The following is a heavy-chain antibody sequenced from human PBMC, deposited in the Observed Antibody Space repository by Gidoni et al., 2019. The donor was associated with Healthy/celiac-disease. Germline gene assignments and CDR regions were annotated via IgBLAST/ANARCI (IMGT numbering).Heavy chain of an antibody. Sequence: QVQLVHSGAEVKKPGASVKVSCTASGYPFSSYYMPWVRQAPGQGLEWMVIINPSGGSTSYAQKFQGRVTMTRDTSTSTVYMELSSLRSEDTAVYYCARTRESTIFGVVTTNPGMDVWGQGTTVTVSS. CDR3: ARTRESTIFGVVTTNPGMDV. CDR2: INPSGGST. J-gene: IGHJ6*02. V-gene: IGHV1-46*01. D-gene: IGHD3-3*01. CDR1: GYPFSSYY.